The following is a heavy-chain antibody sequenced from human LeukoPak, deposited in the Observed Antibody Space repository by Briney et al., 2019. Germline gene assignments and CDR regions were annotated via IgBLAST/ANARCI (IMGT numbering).Heavy chain of an antibody. J-gene: IGHJ4*02. CDR3: ARDRRYSYGPLDY. CDR2: ISYDGSNK. V-gene: IGHV3-30-3*01. Sequence: PGGSLRLSCAASGFTFSSYAMHWVRQAPGKGLEWVAVISYDGSNKYYADSVKGRFTISRDNSKNTLYLQMNSLRAEDTAVYYCARDRRYSYGPLDYWGQGTLVTVSS. D-gene: IGHD5-18*01. CDR1: GFTFSSYA.